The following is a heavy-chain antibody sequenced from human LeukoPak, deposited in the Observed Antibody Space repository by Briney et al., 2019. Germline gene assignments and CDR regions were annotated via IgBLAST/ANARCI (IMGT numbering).Heavy chain of an antibody. Sequence: SETLSLTRTVSGGSISSYYWSWIRQPAGKGLEWIGRIYTSGSTNYNPSLKSRVTMSVDTSKNQFSLKLSSVTAADTAVYYCARDLSLAYCGGDCYYDAFDIWGQGTMVTVSS. CDR3: ARDLSLAYCGGDCYYDAFDI. CDR2: IYTSGST. CDR1: GGSISSYY. V-gene: IGHV4-4*07. J-gene: IGHJ3*02. D-gene: IGHD2-21*02.